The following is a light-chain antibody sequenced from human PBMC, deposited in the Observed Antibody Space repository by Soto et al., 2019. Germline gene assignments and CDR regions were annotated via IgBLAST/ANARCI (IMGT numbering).Light chain of an antibody. CDR3: QQHYSTPYT. CDR2: WAS. V-gene: IGKV4-1*01. CDR1: QSVLYSSNNKNY. Sequence: DIVMTQSPDSLAVSLGERATINRKSSQSVLYSSNNKNYLAWYQQKPGQPPKLLIYWASTRESGVPDRFSGSGSGTDFTLTISSLQAEDVAVYYCQQHYSTPYTFGQGTKLEIK. J-gene: IGKJ2*01.